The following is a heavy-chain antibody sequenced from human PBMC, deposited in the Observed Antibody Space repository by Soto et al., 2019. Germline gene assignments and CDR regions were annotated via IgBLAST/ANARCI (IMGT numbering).Heavy chain of an antibody. J-gene: IGHJ6*03. Sequence: QVQLVESGGGVVQPGRSLRLSCAASGFTFSSYGMHWVRQAPGKGLEWVAVISYDGSNKYYTDSMKGRFTISRDNSKNTLYLQMNGLRAEDTAVYYWAKEPWGVAAGVSYYYSVDVWGKGPTVTVSS. V-gene: IGHV3-30*18. CDR3: AKEPWGVAAGVSYYYSVDV. D-gene: IGHD2-15*01. CDR2: ISYDGSNK. CDR1: GFTFSSYG.